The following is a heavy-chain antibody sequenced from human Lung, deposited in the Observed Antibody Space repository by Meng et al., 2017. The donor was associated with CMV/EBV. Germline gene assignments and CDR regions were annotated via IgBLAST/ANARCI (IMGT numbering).Heavy chain of an antibody. CDR1: GFTFSSYE. Sequence: SCAASGFTFSSYEMNWVRQAPGKGLEWISYISGSGSTIKYADSVKGRFTISRDNAKNSLYLQMNSLRAEDTAVHYCARDRSDVFGDVWGQGTTVTVSS. J-gene: IGHJ6*02. CDR2: ISGSGSTI. D-gene: IGHD3-3*01. CDR3: ARDRSDVFGDV. V-gene: IGHV3-48*03.